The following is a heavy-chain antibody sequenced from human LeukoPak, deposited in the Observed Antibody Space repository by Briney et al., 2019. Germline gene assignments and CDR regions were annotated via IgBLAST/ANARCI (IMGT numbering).Heavy chain of an antibody. D-gene: IGHD6-19*01. CDR3: ARDLEAVASGFDY. CDR1: GYTFTNYG. J-gene: IGHJ4*02. Sequence: ASVKVSCKTSGYTFTNYGMHWVRQAPGQRLEWMGWINGGNGNAKYSQNFQGRVTIIRDTSASTAYMELSSLRSEDTAVYYCARDLEAVASGFDYWGQGTLVTVSS. CDR2: INGGNGNA. V-gene: IGHV1-3*01.